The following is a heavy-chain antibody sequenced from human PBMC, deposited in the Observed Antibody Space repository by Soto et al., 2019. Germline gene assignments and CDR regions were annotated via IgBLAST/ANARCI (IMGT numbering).Heavy chain of an antibody. V-gene: IGHV4-4*02. CDR1: GGSISSSNW. CDR3: AREDCISTSCYFDY. Sequence: QVQLQESGPGLVKPSGTLSLTCAVSGGSISSSNWWSWVRQPPGKGLEWIGEIYHSGSTNYNPSLNSRVTRSVDKSKNQFALKLSSVTAADTAVYYCAREDCISTSCYFDYWGQGTLVTVSS. J-gene: IGHJ4*02. D-gene: IGHD2-2*01. CDR2: IYHSGST.